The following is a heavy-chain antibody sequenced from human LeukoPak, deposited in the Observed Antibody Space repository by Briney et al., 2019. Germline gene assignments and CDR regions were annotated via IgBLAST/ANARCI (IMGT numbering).Heavy chain of an antibody. J-gene: IGHJ6*02. V-gene: IGHV3-30-3*01. D-gene: IGHD3-10*01. CDR2: ISYDGSNK. CDR1: GFTFSSYA. CDR3: AKANRYGSGSYYSYYYYGMDV. Sequence: GGSLRLSCAASGFTFSSYAMHWVRQAPGKGLEWVAVISYDGSNKYYADSVKGRFTISRDNSKNTLYLQMNSLRAEDTAVYYCAKANRYGSGSYYSYYYYGMDVWGQGTTVTVSS.